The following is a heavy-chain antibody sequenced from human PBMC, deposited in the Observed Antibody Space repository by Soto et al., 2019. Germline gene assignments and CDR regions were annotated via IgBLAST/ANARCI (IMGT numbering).Heavy chain of an antibody. V-gene: IGHV4-39*01. Sequence: PSETLSLTCNVSGGSIRSSSYYWAWIRQPPGKGLEWIGTIYFSGTTYYNPSLKSRVTISVDTSKNQFSLKLSSVTATDTAVYYCARGDFSPGSYYNPTPTWFDPWGQGTLVTVSS. CDR2: IYFSGTT. CDR3: ARGDFSPGSYYNPTPTWFDP. D-gene: IGHD3-10*01. J-gene: IGHJ5*02. CDR1: GGSIRSSSYY.